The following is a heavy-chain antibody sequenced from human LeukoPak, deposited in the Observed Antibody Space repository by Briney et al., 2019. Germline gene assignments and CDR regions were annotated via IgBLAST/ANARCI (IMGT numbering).Heavy chain of an antibody. CDR2: INSDGSST. CDR1: GFTFSSYW. D-gene: IGHD6-13*01. V-gene: IGHV3-74*01. CDR3: ARESGSSWFYFDY. Sequence: GGSLRLSCAASGFTFSSYWMHWVRQAPGKGLVWVSRINSDGSSTSYADSVKGRFTISRDNAKNTLYVQMNSLRAEDTAVYYCARESGSSWFYFDYWGQGTLVTVSS. J-gene: IGHJ4*02.